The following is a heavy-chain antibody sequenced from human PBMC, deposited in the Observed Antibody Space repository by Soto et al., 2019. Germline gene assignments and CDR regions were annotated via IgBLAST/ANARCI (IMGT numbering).Heavy chain of an antibody. CDR1: GFTFSGSA. Sequence: TGGSLRLSCAASGFTFSGSAMHWVRQASGKGLEWVGRIRSKANSYATAYAASVKGRFTIPRDDSKNTAYLQMNSLKTEDTAVYYCTCSSSSEYYYYGMDVWGQGTTVTVSS. D-gene: IGHD6-6*01. CDR3: TCSSSSEYYYYGMDV. V-gene: IGHV3-73*01. CDR2: IRSKANSYAT. J-gene: IGHJ6*02.